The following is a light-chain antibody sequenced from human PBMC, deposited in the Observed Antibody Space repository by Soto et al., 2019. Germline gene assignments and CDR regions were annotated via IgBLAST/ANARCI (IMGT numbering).Light chain of an antibody. V-gene: IGLV2-14*01. J-gene: IGLJ1*01. Sequence: QSVLTQPASVSGSPVQSITISCTGTSSDVGGYDYVSWYQQHPGKAPKLMIYDVTNRPSGVSNRFSGSKSGNTASLTISGLQAADEADYYCITYASINTYVFGTGTKLTVL. CDR3: ITYASINTYV. CDR2: DVT. CDR1: SSDVGGYDY.